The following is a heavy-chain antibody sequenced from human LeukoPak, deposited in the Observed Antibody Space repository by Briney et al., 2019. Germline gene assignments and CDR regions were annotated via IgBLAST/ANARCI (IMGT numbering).Heavy chain of an antibody. CDR2: IYSSGST. CDR3: ARSRSILGASSGDFDY. V-gene: IGHV4-4*09. Sequence: PSETLSLTCTVSGGSTTSYFWTWIRQPPGKGLEWIGNIYSSGSTNYNPSLKSRVTISMETSKNQFSLKLTSVTAADTAVYYCARSRSILGASSGDFDYWGQGTLVTVSS. CDR1: GGSTTSYF. D-gene: IGHD1-26*01. J-gene: IGHJ4*02.